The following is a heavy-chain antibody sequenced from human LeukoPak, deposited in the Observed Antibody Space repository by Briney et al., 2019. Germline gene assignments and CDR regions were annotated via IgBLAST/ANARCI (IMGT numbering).Heavy chain of an antibody. J-gene: IGHJ4*02. CDR3: ARAFSSGWHSFDY. D-gene: IGHD6-19*01. Sequence: SETLSLTCTVSGGPIGTYYWNWIRQPPGKGLEWIGYIYYGGTTNFDPSLKSRVTMSMDTSKKQFSLRLISVTAADTAVYYCARAFSSGWHSFDYWGQGTLVTVSS. V-gene: IGHV4-59*01. CDR1: GGPIGTYY. CDR2: IYYGGTT.